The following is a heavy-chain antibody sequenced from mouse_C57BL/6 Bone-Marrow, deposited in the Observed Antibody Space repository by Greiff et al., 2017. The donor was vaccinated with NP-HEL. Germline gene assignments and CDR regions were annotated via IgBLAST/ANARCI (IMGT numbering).Heavy chain of an antibody. CDR2: IYPRSGNT. D-gene: IGHD1-1*01. CDR3: ARSGDYYGSSYVDYFDY. J-gene: IGHJ2*01. CDR1: GYTFTSYG. V-gene: IGHV1-81*01. Sequence: VKLLESGAELARPGASVKLSCKASGYTFTSYGISWVKQRTGQGLEWIGEIYPRSGNTYYNEKFKGKATLTADKSSSTAYMELRSLTSEDAAVYFCARSGDYYGSSYVDYFDYWGQGTTLTVSS.